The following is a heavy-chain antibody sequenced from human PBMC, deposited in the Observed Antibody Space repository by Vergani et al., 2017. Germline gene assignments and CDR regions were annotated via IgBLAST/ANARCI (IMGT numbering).Heavy chain of an antibody. CDR2: IWHDGGNK. Sequence: QVQLVESGGGVVQPGRSLRPSCVMSGFTVTNYAIFWVRQAPGKGLEWVSVIWHDGGNKHFADSVAGRLAISRDDSKKTVYLEMTNLRAEDTALYYCVRDRYEGTSPYNGRLLGHWGQGTRVTVSS. CDR3: VRDRYEGTSPYNGRLLGH. J-gene: IGHJ4*02. V-gene: IGHV3-33*01. D-gene: IGHD1-1*01. CDR1: GFTVTNYA.